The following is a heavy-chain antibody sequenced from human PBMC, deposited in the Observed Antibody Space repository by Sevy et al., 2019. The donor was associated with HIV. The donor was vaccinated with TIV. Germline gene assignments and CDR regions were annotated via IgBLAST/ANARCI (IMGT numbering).Heavy chain of an antibody. D-gene: IGHD3-22*01. J-gene: IGHJ4*02. CDR2: IRQDGSEN. CDR3: ARPYRTDPFYYSGSSGYYYPTYFDY. CDR1: GFTFSNYW. V-gene: IGHV3-7*01. Sequence: GGSLRLSCAASGFTFSNYWMSWVRQAPGKGLEWVANIRQDGSENYFVDSVKGRFAISRDNAKNSLYLQMKSLRAEDTAVYYCARPYRTDPFYYSGSSGYYYPTYFDYWGQGTLVTVSS.